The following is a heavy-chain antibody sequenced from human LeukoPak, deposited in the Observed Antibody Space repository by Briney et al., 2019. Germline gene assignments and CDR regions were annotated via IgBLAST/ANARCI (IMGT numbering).Heavy chain of an antibody. Sequence: SETLSLTCTVSGGSISSSSYYWSWIRQPPGKGLEWIGEINHSGSTNYNPSLKSRVTISVDTSKNQFSLKLSSVTAADTAVYYCAGGYLVGDYWGQGTLVTVSS. CDR1: GGSISSSSYY. D-gene: IGHD3-22*01. J-gene: IGHJ4*02. V-gene: IGHV4-39*07. CDR3: AGGYLVGDY. CDR2: INHSGST.